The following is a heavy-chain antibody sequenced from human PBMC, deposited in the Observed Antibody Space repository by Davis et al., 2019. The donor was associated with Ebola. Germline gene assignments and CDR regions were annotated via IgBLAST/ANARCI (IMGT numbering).Heavy chain of an antibody. CDR3: ARGRYSLAY. V-gene: IGHV3-23*01. CDR1: GFTVSSNY. Sequence: GESLKISCAASGFTVSSNYMSWVRQAPGKGLEWVSAISGSGGSTYYADSVKGRFTISRDNSKNTLYLQMNSLRAEDTAVYSCARGRYSLAYWGQGTLVTVSS. CDR2: ISGSGGST. J-gene: IGHJ4*02.